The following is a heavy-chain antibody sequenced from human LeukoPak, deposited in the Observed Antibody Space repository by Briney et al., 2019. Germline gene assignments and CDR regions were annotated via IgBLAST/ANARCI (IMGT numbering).Heavy chain of an antibody. D-gene: IGHD2-15*01. V-gene: IGHV3-30-3*01. CDR1: GFTFSTSS. CDR3: ARGSVATPPSFNY. Sequence: GGSLRLSCAASGFTFSTSSMQWVRQAPGKGLEWLAVMSGDGNHYSYGDSVQGRLSISRDNSKNTLYLHMKSLRVEDTAFYYCARGSVATPPSFNYWGQGTLVTVSS. CDR2: MSGDGNHY. J-gene: IGHJ4*02.